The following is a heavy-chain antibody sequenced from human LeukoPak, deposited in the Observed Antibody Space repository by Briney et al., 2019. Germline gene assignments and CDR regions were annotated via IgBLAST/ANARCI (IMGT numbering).Heavy chain of an antibody. CDR1: GYTFTGYY. Sequence: ASVKVSCKASGYTFTGYYMHWVRQAPGQGVEWMGWINLNTGYTNYAHNFQGWVTMTRDTSINTAYMELSRLRSDDTAVYYCARSMAVTGRGTSWWFDGWSQGRLATVYS. D-gene: IGHD6-19*01. J-gene: IGHJ5*02. CDR2: INLNTGYT. V-gene: IGHV1-2*04. CDR3: ARSMAVTGRGTSWWFDG.